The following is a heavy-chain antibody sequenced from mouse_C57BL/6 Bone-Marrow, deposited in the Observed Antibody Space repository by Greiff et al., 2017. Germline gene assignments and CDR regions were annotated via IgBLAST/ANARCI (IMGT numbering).Heavy chain of an antibody. CDR3: AVSIVTYFDD. CDR2: IYPGSGST. CDR1: GYTFTSYW. Sequence: QVQLQQPGAELVKPGASVKMSCKASGYTFTSYWITWVKPRHGQGLEWIGDIYPGSGSTNYNEKFKSKATLTVDTSSSTAYMQLSSLTSEDSSVYYCAVSIVTYFDDWGQGTTLTVSS. D-gene: IGHD2-5*01. V-gene: IGHV1-55*01. J-gene: IGHJ2*01.